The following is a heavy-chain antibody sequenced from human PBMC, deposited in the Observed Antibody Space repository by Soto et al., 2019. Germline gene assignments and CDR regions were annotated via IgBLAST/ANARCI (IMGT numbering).Heavy chain of an antibody. CDR2: ISSEGGST. D-gene: IGHD3-16*01. J-gene: IGHJ5*02. V-gene: IGHV3-23*01. Sequence: GGSLRLSCAASRFMFTNYDMAWVRQAPGQGLEWVSMISSEGGSTWYADSVKGRFTISRDNSKNTLFLQMNSMRAEDTAVYYCAKIWRSVPGIDPWGQGTLVTVSS. CDR1: RFMFTNYD. CDR3: AKIWRSVPGIDP.